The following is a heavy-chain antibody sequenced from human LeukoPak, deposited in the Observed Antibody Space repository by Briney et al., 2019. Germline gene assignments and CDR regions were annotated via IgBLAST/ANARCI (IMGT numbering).Heavy chain of an antibody. CDR2: ISAYNGNT. D-gene: IGHD3-16*02. CDR1: GYTFTSYG. CDR3: ARDLGLRLGELSPMY. V-gene: IGHV1-18*01. Sequence: ASVKVSCKASGYTFTSYGISWVRQAPGQGLEWMGWISAYNGNTNYAQKLQGRVTMTTDTSTSTAYMELRSLRSDDTAVYYCARDLGLRLGELSPMYWGQGTLVIVSS. J-gene: IGHJ4*02.